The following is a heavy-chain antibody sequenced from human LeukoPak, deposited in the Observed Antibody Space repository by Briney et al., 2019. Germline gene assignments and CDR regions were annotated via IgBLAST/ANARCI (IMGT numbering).Heavy chain of an antibody. J-gene: IGHJ4*02. D-gene: IGHD5-24*01. CDR2: ISAYNGNT. V-gene: IGHV1-18*01. Sequence: ASVKVSCKASGYTFTSYDINWVRQAPGQGLEWMGWISAYNGNTNYAQKLQGRVTMTTDASTSTAYMELRSLRSDDTAVYYCARESQVVKEMATLPATLGIDYWGQGTLVTVSS. CDR1: GYTFTSYD. CDR3: ARESQVVKEMATLPATLGIDY.